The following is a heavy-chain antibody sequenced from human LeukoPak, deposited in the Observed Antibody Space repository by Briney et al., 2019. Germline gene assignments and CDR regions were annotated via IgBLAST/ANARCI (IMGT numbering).Heavy chain of an antibody. CDR3: ARDRWDDWYFDL. V-gene: IGHV4-39*07. D-gene: IGHD1-26*01. CDR2: IYYNGAT. CDR1: GGSISSSSYY. J-gene: IGHJ2*01. Sequence: SETLSLTCTVSGGSISSSSYYWGWIRQPPGKGLEWIGSIYYNGATRYDPSLQSRVTMSVDTSSNQFSLELKSVTAADTAVYYCARDRWDDWYFDLWGRGTLVTVSS.